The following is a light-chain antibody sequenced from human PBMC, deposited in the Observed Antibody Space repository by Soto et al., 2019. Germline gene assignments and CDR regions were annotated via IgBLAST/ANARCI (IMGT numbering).Light chain of an antibody. CDR3: QQRSNWPPLN. CDR1: QSVSSY. CDR2: DAS. Sequence: EIVLTQSPAALSLSPGERATLSCRASQSVSSYLAWYQQKPGQAPRLLIYDASNRATGIPARFSGSGSGTDFTLTISSLVSEDFAVYYCQQRSNWPPLNFGGGTKVDIK. V-gene: IGKV3-11*01. J-gene: IGKJ4*01.